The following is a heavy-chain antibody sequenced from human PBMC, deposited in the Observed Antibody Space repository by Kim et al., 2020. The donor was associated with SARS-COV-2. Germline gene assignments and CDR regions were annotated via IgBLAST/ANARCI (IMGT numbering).Heavy chain of an antibody. V-gene: IGHV3-23*01. Sequence: AAPVKGRFTIARDNSKNTLYLQMNSLRVEDTAMYFCATANYGVLALDDWGQGVLVTFSS. CDR3: ATANYGVLALDD. J-gene: IGHJ4*02. D-gene: IGHD4-17*01.